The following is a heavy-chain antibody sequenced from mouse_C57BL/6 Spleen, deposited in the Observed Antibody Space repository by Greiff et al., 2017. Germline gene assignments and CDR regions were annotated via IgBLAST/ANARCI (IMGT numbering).Heavy chain of an antibody. Sequence: QVQLQQPGAELVRPGSSVKLSCKASGYTFTSYWMDWVKQRPGQGLEWIGNIYPSDSEAHYNQKFKDKATLTVDKSSSTAYMQLSSLTSEDSAVYYCARSPLLLRSEGFAYWGQGTLVTVSA. D-gene: IGHD1-1*01. CDR3: ARSPLLLRSEGFAY. CDR2: IYPSDSEA. V-gene: IGHV1-61*01. CDR1: GYTFTSYW. J-gene: IGHJ3*01.